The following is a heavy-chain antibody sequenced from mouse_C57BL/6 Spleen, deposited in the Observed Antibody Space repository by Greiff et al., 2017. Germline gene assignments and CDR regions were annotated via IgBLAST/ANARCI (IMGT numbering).Heavy chain of an antibody. Sequence: EVQGVESGGGLVQPGGSLKLSCAASGFTFSDYYMYWVRQTPEKRLEWVAYISNGGGSTYYPDTVKGRFTISRDNAKNTLYLQMSRLKSEDTAMYYCARIYYDYDESNYYAMDYWGQGTSVTVSS. CDR3: ARIYYDYDESNYYAMDY. CDR1: GFTFSDYY. J-gene: IGHJ4*01. CDR2: ISNGGGST. V-gene: IGHV5-12*01. D-gene: IGHD2-4*01.